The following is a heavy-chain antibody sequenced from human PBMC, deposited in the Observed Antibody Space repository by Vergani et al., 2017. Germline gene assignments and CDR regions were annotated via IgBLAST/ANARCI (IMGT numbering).Heavy chain of an antibody. CDR1: GGSISSSSYY. CDR3: ARPMVRGVIGY. V-gene: IGHV4-39*07. CDR2: IYYSGSN. D-gene: IGHD3-10*01. J-gene: IGHJ4*02. Sequence: QLQLQESGPGLVKPSETLSLTCTVSGGSISSSSYYWGWIRQPPGKGLEWIGSIYYSGSNYYNPSLKSRVTISVDTSKNQFSLKLSAVTAADTAVYYCARPMVRGVIGYWGQGTLVTVSS.